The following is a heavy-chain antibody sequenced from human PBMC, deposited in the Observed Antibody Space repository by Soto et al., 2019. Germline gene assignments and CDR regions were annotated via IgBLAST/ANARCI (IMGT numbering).Heavy chain of an antibody. CDR1: GFTFSSYA. J-gene: IGHJ6*02. D-gene: IGHD3-10*01. CDR2: ISDSGGST. Sequence: PGGSLRLSCAASGFTFSSYAMSWVRQAPGKGLEWVSAISDSGGSTYYADSVKGRATISRGNSKNTLYLQMNSLRAEDTAVYYCAKDPGDNYYYYGMDVWGRGTTVTVSS. CDR3: AKDPGDNYYYYGMDV. V-gene: IGHV3-23*01.